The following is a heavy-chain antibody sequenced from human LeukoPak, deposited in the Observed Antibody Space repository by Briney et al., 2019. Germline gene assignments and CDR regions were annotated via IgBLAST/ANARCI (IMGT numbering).Heavy chain of an antibody. CDR2: IYYSGST. CDR1: GGSLSSYY. J-gene: IGHJ6*02. D-gene: IGHD3-3*01. CDR3: ASADDFWSGSVYGMDV. Sequence: PSETLSLTCTVSGGSLSSYYWSWIRQPPGKGLEWIGYIYYSGSTNYNPSLKSRVTISVDTSKNQFSLKLSSLTAEDTAVYYCASADDFWSGSVYGMDVWGQGTTVTVSS. V-gene: IGHV4-59*01.